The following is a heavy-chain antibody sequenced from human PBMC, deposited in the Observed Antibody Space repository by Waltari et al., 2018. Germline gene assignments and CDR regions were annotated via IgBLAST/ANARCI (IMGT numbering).Heavy chain of an antibody. V-gene: IGHV4-38-2*01. D-gene: IGHD2-2*01. CDR1: GYSISSGYY. J-gene: IGHJ6*02. Sequence: QVQLQESGPGLVKPSETLSLTCAVSGYSISSGYYWGWIRQPPGKGLEWIGSIYHSGSTYYNPALKSRVTISLDTSKNQFSLKLSSVTAADTAVYYCARNGVVVPAATRYYYYGMDVWGQGTTVTVSS. CDR2: IYHSGST. CDR3: ARNGVVVPAATRYYYYGMDV.